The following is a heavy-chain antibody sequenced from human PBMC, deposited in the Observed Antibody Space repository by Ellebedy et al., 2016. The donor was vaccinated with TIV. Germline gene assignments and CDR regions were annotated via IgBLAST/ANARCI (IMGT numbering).Heavy chain of an antibody. CDR3: ARGLIAVAGTLFFDS. V-gene: IGHV4-34*01. CDR1: GGSFSGYY. CDR2: INHGGST. D-gene: IGHD6-19*01. Sequence: SETLSLXXAVYGGSFSGYYWTWIRQPPGKGLEWIGEINHGGSTNYNPSLKSRVTILVDTSKNQFSLKLSSVTAADTAVYYCARGLIAVAGTLFFDSWGQGTLVTVSS. J-gene: IGHJ4*02.